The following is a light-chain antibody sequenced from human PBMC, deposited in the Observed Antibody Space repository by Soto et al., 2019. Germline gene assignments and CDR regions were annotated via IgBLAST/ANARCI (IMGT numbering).Light chain of an antibody. CDR2: KAS. CDR1: QRISSW. V-gene: IGKV1-5*03. J-gene: IGKJ1*01. Sequence: DIQMTQSPSTLSASLGDRVTITCRASQRISSWLAWYQQKPGKAPKLLIYKASSLESRVPSRFSGGGSGTEFTLTSSSLQPDDFATYYCQQDNSYWTFGRGTKVDIK. CDR3: QQDNSYWT.